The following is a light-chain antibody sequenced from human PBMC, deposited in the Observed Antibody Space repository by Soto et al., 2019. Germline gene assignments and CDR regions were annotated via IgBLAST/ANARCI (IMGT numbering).Light chain of an antibody. Sequence: AIQMTQSPSSLSASVGDRVTITCRASQGIRNDLGWYQQKPGKAPKFLIYGASSLQSGVPSRFSGSGSGTDFTLTINSLQPEDFATYYCQHYNTYSWTFGQGTRVGVK. CDR2: GAS. CDR1: QGIRND. J-gene: IGKJ1*01. CDR3: QHYNTYSWT. V-gene: IGKV1-6*01.